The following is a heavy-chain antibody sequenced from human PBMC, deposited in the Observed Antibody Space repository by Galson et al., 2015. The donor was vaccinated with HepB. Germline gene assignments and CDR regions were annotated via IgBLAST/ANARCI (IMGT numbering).Heavy chain of an antibody. Sequence: SLRLSCAASGFTSSSYGMHWVRQAPGKGLEWVAVISYDGSNKYYADSVKGRFTISRDNSKNTLYLQMNSLRAEDTAVYYCAKGGDYGYYGMDVWGQVTTVTVSS. J-gene: IGHJ6*02. D-gene: IGHD2-21*01. CDR3: AKGGDYGYYGMDV. V-gene: IGHV3-30*18. CDR2: ISYDGSNK. CDR1: GFTSSSYG.